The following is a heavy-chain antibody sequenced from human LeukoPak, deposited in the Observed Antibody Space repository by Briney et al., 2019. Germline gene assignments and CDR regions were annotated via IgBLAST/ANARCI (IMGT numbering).Heavy chain of an antibody. CDR2: ISWDSSIT. Sequence: GGSLRLSCAASGFTFDDYTMHWVRQAPGKGLEWVSLISWDSSITFYADSVKGRFTISRDNAKNSLYLQMNSLGAEDTAVYYCARASVLWFGELLPPNWFDPWGQGTLVTVSS. CDR1: GFTFDDYT. J-gene: IGHJ5*02. D-gene: IGHD3-10*01. CDR3: ARASVLWFGELLPPNWFDP. V-gene: IGHV3-43*01.